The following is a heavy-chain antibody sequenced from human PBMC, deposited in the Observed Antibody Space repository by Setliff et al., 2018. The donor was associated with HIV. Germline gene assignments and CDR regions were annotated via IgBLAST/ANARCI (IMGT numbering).Heavy chain of an antibody. CDR2: IRQDGTDK. D-gene: IGHD1-7*01. J-gene: IGHJ6*02. CDR3: ARDWRNRNYVVYGMDV. V-gene: IGHV3-7*01. CDR1: GFAFSSHQ. Sequence: PGGSLRLSCAASGFAFSSHQMSWVRQAPGKGLEWVAKIRQDGTDKYYVDSVKGRFTISRDNAKNSLYLQMNSRRAEDTAIYYCARDWRNRNYVVYGMDVWGQGTTVTVSS.